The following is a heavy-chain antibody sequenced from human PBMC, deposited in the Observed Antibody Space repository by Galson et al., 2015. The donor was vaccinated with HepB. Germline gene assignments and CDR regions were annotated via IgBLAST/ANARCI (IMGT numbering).Heavy chain of an antibody. CDR1: GVSFSDYY. V-gene: IGHV4-34*01. Sequence: ETLSLTCAVTGVSFSDYYWVWIRQSPGKGLEWIGEIRHSGRTNYNPSLKSRVTISVDTSKNQFTLNLNSVTAADTAVSFCARGSSPANWFDPWGQGTLVTVSS. J-gene: IGHJ5*02. CDR2: IRHSGRT. D-gene: IGHD2-15*01. CDR3: ARGSSPANWFDP.